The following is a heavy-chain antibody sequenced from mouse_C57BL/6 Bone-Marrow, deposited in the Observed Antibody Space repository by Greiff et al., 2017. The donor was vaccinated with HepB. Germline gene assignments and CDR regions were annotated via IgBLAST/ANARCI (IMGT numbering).Heavy chain of an antibody. V-gene: IGHV5-6*01. J-gene: IGHJ4*01. CDR2: ISSGGSYT. CDR3: AREENSYYGSEDYAMDY. CDR1: GFTFSSYG. Sequence: EVKLMESGGDLVKPGGSLKLSCAASGFTFSSYGMSWVRQTPDQRLEWVATISSGGSYTYYPDTLKGRVTISRDNAKNTLYLQMSSLKSEDTAMYYCAREENSYYGSEDYAMDYWGQGTSVTVSS. D-gene: IGHD1-1*01.